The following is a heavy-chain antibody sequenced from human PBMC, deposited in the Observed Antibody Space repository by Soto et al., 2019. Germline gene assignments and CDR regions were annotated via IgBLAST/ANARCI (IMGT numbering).Heavy chain of an antibody. CDR2: ISWNSGSI. Sequence: EVQLVESGGGLVQPGRSLRLSCAASGFTFDDYAMHWVRQAPGKGLEWVSGISWNSGSIGYADSVKGRFTISRDNAKNTLYLQMNRLRAEDTALYYCATDIRLAVAGTLDYWGQGTLVTVSS. D-gene: IGHD6-19*01. CDR1: GFTFDDYA. CDR3: ATDIRLAVAGTLDY. J-gene: IGHJ4*02. V-gene: IGHV3-9*01.